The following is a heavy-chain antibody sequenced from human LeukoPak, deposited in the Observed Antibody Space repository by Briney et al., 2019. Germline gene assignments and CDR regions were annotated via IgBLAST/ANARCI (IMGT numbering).Heavy chain of an antibody. CDR3: ARRGGKNYGDYVLYYSYMDV. J-gene: IGHJ6*03. CDR2: INPNSGGT. CDR1: GYTFTGYY. V-gene: IGHV1-2*02. Sequence: ASVKVSCKASGYTFTGYYMHWVRQAPGQGLEWMGWINPNSGGTNYAQKFQGRVTMTRDTSISTAYMELSRLRSDDTAVYYCARRGGKNYGDYVLYYSYMDVWGKGTTVTVSS. D-gene: IGHD4-17*01.